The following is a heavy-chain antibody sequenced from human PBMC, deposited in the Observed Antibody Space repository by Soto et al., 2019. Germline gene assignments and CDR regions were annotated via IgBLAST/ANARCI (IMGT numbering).Heavy chain of an antibody. J-gene: IGHJ6*02. V-gene: IGHV3-15*07. CDR1: GFTFSHAW. Sequence: EVQLVESGGGLVKPGGSLRLSCGASGFTFSHAWMNWVRQAPGNGLEWVGRIKSKIDGGTSDYAAPVKGRFSISRDDSKDTLFLQMNSLKTEDTAVYFCATMGHCSNGVCSYYYYGMDVWGLGTTVTVSS. CDR2: IKSKIDGGTS. D-gene: IGHD2-8*01. CDR3: ATMGHCSNGVCSYYYYGMDV.